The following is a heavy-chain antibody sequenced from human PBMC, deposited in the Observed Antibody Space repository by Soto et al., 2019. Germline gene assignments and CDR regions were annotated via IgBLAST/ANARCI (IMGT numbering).Heavy chain of an antibody. V-gene: IGHV1-69*13. J-gene: IGHJ6*02. Sequence: SVKVSCKASGGTFSSYAISWVRQAPGQGLEWMGGIIPIFGTANYAQKFQGRVTITADESTSTAYMELSSLRSEDTAVYYCASSIAAAALPYYYYGMDVWGRGTTVTVSS. CDR2: IIPIFGTA. D-gene: IGHD6-13*01. CDR1: GGTFSSYA. CDR3: ASSIAAAALPYYYYGMDV.